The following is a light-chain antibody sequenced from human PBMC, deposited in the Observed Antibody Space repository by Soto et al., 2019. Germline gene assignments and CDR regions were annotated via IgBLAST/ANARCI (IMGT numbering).Light chain of an antibody. Sequence: PPASVSGSPGQSITISCPGTSSDVGSYNLVSWYQQHPGKAPKLMIYEVSKRPSGVSNRFSGSKSGNTASLTISGLQAEDEADYYCCSYAGSSTSYVFGTGTKVTVL. CDR3: CSYAGSSTSYV. CDR1: SSDVGSYNL. CDR2: EVS. V-gene: IGLV2-23*02. J-gene: IGLJ1*01.